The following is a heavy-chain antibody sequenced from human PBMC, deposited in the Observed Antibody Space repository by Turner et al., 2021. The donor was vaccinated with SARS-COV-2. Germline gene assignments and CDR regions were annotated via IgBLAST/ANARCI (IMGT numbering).Heavy chain of an antibody. CDR3: ARLLNPGSYYYYYYGMDV. J-gene: IGHJ6*02. D-gene: IGHD3-10*01. V-gene: IGHV4-39*01. CDR1: GGSISSSNYY. CDR2: IYYSGST. Sequence: QLQLQESGPGLVKPSETPSLTSTVSGGSISSSNYYWGWIRQPPGKGLEWIGSIYYSGSTYYNPSLKSRVTISVDTSKNQFSLKLSSVTAADTAVYYCARLLNPGSYYYYYYGMDVWGQGTTVTVSS.